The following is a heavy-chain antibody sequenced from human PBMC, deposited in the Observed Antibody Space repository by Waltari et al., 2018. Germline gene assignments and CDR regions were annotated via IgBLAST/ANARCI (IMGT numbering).Heavy chain of an antibody. J-gene: IGHJ5*02. CDR2: INHSGST. CDR3: ARKPYCSSTSCYAGNWFDP. Sequence: QVQLQQWCAGLLKPSATLSLPCAVYGGPFSGYYWSWIRQPPRKGLEWIGEINHSGSTNYSPSLKSRVTISVDTSKNQFSLKLSSVTAADTAVYYCARKPYCSSTSCYAGNWFDPWGQGTLVTVSS. CDR1: GGPFSGYY. D-gene: IGHD2-2*01. V-gene: IGHV4-34*01.